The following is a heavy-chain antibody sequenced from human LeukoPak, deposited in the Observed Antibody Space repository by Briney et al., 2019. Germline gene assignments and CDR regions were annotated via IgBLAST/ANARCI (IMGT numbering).Heavy chain of an antibody. CDR1: GGSIKSGADY. CDR3: AARITMIPGVPYNWFDP. Sequence: SETLSLICTVSGGSIKSGADYWTWIRQPPGKGLEWIGYISYSGNTYYNPSLKSRVIISLDTSKNQFSLNLSSVTAADTAVYYCAARITMIPGVPYNWFDPWGQGTLVTVSS. V-gene: IGHV4-31*03. J-gene: IGHJ5*02. D-gene: IGHD3-10*01. CDR2: ISYSGNT.